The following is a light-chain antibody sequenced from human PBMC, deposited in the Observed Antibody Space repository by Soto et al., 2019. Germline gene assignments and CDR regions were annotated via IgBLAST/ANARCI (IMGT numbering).Light chain of an antibody. V-gene: IGKV1-39*01. J-gene: IGKJ4*01. CDR2: AAS. CDR3: QQSYSIPHLA. CDR1: QSISSY. Sequence: DVQMTQSPSSLSASVGERVTITCRASQSISSYLSWYQQKPGKAPKLLIYAASRLQSAVPSRFSGSGSGTDFTLTISSLQPEDCATYYCQQSYSIPHLAFGRGTKVEIK.